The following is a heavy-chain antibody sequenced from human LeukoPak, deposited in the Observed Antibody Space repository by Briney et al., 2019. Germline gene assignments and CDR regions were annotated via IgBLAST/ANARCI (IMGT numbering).Heavy chain of an antibody. CDR2: IIPIFGTA. D-gene: IGHD3-9*01. J-gene: IGHJ5*02. V-gene: IGHV1-69*13. CDR1: GYTFTGYY. CDR3: ARDRSYDILTGYYKGLDP. Sequence: ASVKVSCKASGYTFTGYYMHWVRQAPGQGLEWMGGIIPIFGTANYAQKFQGRVTITADESTSTAYMELSSLRSEDTAVYYCARDRSYDILTGYYKGLDPWGQGTLVTVSS.